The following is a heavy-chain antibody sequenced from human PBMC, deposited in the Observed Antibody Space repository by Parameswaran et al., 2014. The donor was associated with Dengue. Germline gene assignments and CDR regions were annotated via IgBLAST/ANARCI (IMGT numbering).Heavy chain of an antibody. V-gene: IGHV1-2*02. CDR3: ASSKYGSGRNAFDI. Sequence: WVRQAPGQGLEWMGWINPNSGGTNYAQKFQGRVTMTRDTSISTAYMELSRLRSDDTAVYYCASSKYGSGRNAFDIWGQGTMVTVSS. CDR2: INPNSGGT. J-gene: IGHJ3*02. D-gene: IGHD3-10*01.